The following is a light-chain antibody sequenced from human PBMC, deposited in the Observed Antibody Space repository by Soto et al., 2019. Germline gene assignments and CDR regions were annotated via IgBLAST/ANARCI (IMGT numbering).Light chain of an antibody. J-gene: IGLJ2*01. CDR3: LLYMGGGLVV. CDR2: STN. Sequence: QTVVTQEPSFSVSPGGTDTLTCGLTSGSVSTTYYPSWYQQTPGQAPRTLIYSTNIRSSGVPDRFSGSILGNKAALTITGAQADDESDYHCLLYMGGGLVVFGGGTKLTVL. CDR1: SGSVSTTYY. V-gene: IGLV8-61*01.